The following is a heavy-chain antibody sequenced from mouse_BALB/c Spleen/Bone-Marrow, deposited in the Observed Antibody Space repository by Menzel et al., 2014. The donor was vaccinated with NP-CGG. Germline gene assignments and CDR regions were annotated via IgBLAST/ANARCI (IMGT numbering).Heavy chain of an antibody. J-gene: IGHJ3*01. CDR2: IDPANGNT. CDR1: GFNIKDTY. V-gene: IGHV14-3*02. Sequence: EVKLQESGAELVKPGASVKLSCTASGFNIKDTYMHWVKQRPEQGLEWIGRIDPANGNTKYDPKFQGKATITADTSSNTAYLQLSSLTSGDTAVYYCANYYYGSSLFAYWGQGTLVTVSA. CDR3: ANYYYGSSLFAY. D-gene: IGHD1-1*01.